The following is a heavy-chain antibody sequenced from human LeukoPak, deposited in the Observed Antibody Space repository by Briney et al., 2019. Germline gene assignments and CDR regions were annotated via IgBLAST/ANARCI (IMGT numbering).Heavy chain of an antibody. CDR1: GFTFDDYA. V-gene: IGHV3-43D*04. CDR3: AKGSGGYSNYFDY. CDR2: ISWDGGST. J-gene: IGHJ4*02. Sequence: GGSLRLSCAASGFTFDDYAMHWVRQAPGKGLEWVSLISWDGGSTYYADSVKGRFTISRDNSKNTLYLQMNSLRAEDTAVYYCAKGSGGYSNYFDYWGQGTLVTVSS. D-gene: IGHD4-11*01.